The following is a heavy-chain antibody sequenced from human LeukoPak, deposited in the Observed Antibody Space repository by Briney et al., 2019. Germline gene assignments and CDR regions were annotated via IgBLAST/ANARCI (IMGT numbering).Heavy chain of an antibody. CDR3: ARYGYGYPTTGYGMDV. J-gene: IGHJ6*04. Sequence: GASVKVSCKASGGTFSSYAISWVRQAPGQGLEWMGGIIPIFGTANYAQKFQGRVTITADKSTSTAYMELSSLRSEDTAMYYCARYGYGYPTTGYGMDVWGKGTPVTVSS. V-gene: IGHV1-69*06. CDR1: GGTFSSYA. CDR2: IIPIFGTA. D-gene: IGHD5-18*01.